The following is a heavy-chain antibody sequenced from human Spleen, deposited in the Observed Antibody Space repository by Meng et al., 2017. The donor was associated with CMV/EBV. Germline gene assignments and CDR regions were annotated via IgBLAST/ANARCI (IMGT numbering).Heavy chain of an antibody. CDR3: ARRAYGDYVDWYFDL. CDR1: GYSFANYD. CDR2: MNPKSDSE. Sequence: SGYSFANYDSNWVRQATGQGFEWMGWMNPKSDSEGYAQKFQGRVTITWNTSLSTAYMDLGSLTSEDTAVYYCARRAYGDYVDWYFDLWGRGTLVTVSS. V-gene: IGHV1-8*03. J-gene: IGHJ2*01. D-gene: IGHD4-17*01.